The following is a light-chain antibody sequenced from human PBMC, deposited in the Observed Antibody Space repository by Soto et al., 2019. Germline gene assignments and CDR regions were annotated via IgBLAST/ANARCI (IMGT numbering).Light chain of an antibody. CDR3: QQYNNWPGT. CDR2: GAS. V-gene: IGKV3-15*01. J-gene: IGKJ2*01. CDR1: QSVSSN. Sequence: EIVMTQSPATLSVSPGERATLSCRASQSVSSNLAWYQQKPGQAPRLLIYGASTRATGIPARFSGSGSGTEFTLTISSLQSEDLAVYYGQQYNNWPGTFGQGTKLEIK.